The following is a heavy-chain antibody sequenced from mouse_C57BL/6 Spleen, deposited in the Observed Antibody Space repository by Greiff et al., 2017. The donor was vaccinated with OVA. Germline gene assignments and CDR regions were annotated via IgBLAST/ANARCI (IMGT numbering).Heavy chain of an antibody. CDR2: ISNLAYSI. J-gene: IGHJ4*01. V-gene: IGHV5-15*01. D-gene: IGHD2-5*01. CDR3: AREGAYYSNPYAMDY. Sequence: DVKLVESGGGLVQPGGSLKLSCAASGFTFSDYGMAWVRQAPRKGPEWVAFISNLAYSIYYADTVTGRFTISRENAKNTLYLEMSSLRSEDTAMYYCAREGAYYSNPYAMDYWGQGTSVTVSS. CDR1: GFTFSDYG.